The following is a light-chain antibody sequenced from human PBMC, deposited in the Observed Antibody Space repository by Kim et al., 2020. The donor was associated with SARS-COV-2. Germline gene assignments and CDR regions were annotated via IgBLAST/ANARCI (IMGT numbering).Light chain of an antibody. V-gene: IGLV8-61*01. J-gene: IGLJ3*02. CDR3: VLYMGNGIWL. Sequence: QTVVTQEPSLSVSPGRAVTLTCGLTSGSVSTKNSPSWYQQTPGQAPRTVVYSTNIRSSGIPDRFSGSILGNKAALTITGARADDESHFYCVLYMGNGIWLFGGGTQLTVL. CDR2: STN. CDR1: SGSVSTKNS.